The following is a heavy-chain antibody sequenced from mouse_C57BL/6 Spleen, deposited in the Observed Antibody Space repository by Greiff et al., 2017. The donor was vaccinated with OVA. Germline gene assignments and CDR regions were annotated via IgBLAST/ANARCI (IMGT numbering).Heavy chain of an antibody. D-gene: IGHD4-1*01. V-gene: IGHV2-5*01. J-gene: IGHJ4*01. CDR3: AKNWDGYYAMDY. CDR2: IWRGGST. Sequence: VKLEESGPGLVQPSQSLSITCTVSGFSLTSYGVHWVRQSPGKGLEWLGVIWRGGSTDYNAAFMSRLSITKDNSKSQVFFKMNSLQADDTAIYYCAKNWDGYYAMDYWGQGTSVTVSS. CDR1: GFSLTSYG.